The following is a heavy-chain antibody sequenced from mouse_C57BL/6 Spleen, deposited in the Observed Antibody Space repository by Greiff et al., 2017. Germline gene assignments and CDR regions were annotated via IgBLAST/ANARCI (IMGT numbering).Heavy chain of an antibody. Sequence: VTLKESGAELVRPGASVKLSCTASGFNIKDDYMHWVKQRPEQGLEWIGWIDPENGDTEYASKFQGKATITADTSSNTAYLQLSSLTSEDTAVYYCTKSNYPYYFDYWGQGTTLTVSS. J-gene: IGHJ2*01. V-gene: IGHV14-4*01. CDR2: IDPENGDT. D-gene: IGHD2-5*01. CDR1: GFNIKDDY. CDR3: TKSNYPYYFDY.